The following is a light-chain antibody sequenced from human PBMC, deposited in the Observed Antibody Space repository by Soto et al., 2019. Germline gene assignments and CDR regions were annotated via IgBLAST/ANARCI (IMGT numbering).Light chain of an antibody. J-gene: IGLJ3*02. CDR3: SSYTSSSTLV. CDR1: SSDVGGYNY. Sequence: QSVLTQPASVSGSPGQSITISCIGTSSDVGGYNYVSWYQQHPGKAPKLMIYEVSNRPSGVSNRFSASKSGNTASLTISGLQAEDEADYYCSSYTSSSTLVFGGGTKVTVL. V-gene: IGLV2-14*01. CDR2: EVS.